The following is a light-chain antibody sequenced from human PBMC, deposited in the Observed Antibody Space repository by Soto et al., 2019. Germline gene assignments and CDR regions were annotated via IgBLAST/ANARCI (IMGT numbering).Light chain of an antibody. Sequence: QSVLTQPPSASGTPGQRVTISCSGSSSNIGSNYVYWYQQLPGTAPKLLIYRSNQRPSGVPDRFSGSKSGSSASLAISGLRSEDEADYYCAAWDDSLRALVFGGGTKVTVL. V-gene: IGLV1-47*01. CDR3: AAWDDSLRALV. CDR2: RSN. CDR1: SSNIGSNY. J-gene: IGLJ2*01.